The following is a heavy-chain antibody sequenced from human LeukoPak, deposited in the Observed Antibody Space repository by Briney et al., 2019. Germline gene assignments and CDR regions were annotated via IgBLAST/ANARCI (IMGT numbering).Heavy chain of an antibody. CDR2: IYHSGST. D-gene: IGHD3-22*01. J-gene: IGHJ4*02. CDR3: ARVGDSSGYYYTGTYFDY. CDR1: GGSISSSNW. Sequence: PSGTLSLTCAVSGGSISSSNWWSWVRQPPGKGLEWIGEIYHSGSTNYNPSLKSRVTISVDKSENQFSLKLSSVTAADTAVYYCARVGDSSGYYYTGTYFDYWGQGTLVTVSS. V-gene: IGHV4-4*02.